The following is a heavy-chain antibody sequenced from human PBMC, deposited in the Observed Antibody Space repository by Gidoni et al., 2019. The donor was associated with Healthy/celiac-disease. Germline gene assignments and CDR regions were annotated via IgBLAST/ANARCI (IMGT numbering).Heavy chain of an antibody. CDR2: IYYSGST. CDR1: GGSISSYY. J-gene: IGHJ5*02. D-gene: IGHD4-17*01. CDR3: ASYSFSQYGDYWWFDP. V-gene: IGHV4-59*01. Sequence: QVQLPESGPGLVQPSETLSLTCTVSGGSISSYYWSWIRQPPGKGLEWIGYIYYSGSTNYNPSLKSRVTISVDTSKNQFSLKLSSVTAADTAVYYCASYSFSQYGDYWWFDPWGQGTLVTVSS.